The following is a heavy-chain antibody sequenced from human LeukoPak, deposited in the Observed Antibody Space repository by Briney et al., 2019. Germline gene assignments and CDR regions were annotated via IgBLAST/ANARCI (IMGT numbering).Heavy chain of an antibody. Sequence: ASVKVSCKASGGTFSSYAFSWVRQAPGQGLEWMGGIIPIFHTSYYPQKFQGRVTITADESTSTVYMDLSSLRSEDTAVYYCAKMSGSYFVRTDYWGQGTLVTVS. J-gene: IGHJ4*02. CDR2: IIPIFHTS. CDR1: GGTFSSYA. V-gene: IGHV1-69*13. D-gene: IGHD3-10*01. CDR3: AKMSGSYFVRTDY.